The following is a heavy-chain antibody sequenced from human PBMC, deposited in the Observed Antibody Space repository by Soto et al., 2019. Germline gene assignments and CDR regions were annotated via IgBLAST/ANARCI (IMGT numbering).Heavy chain of an antibody. Sequence: SETLSLTCAVYGVSFSGYYWSWIRQPPGKGLEWIGEINHSGSTNYNPSLKSRVTISVDTSKNQFSLKLSSVTAADTAVYYCAQATYYYDSSGLLRGVYYFDYWGQGTLVTVSS. J-gene: IGHJ4*02. CDR2: INHSGST. V-gene: IGHV4-34*01. D-gene: IGHD3-22*01. CDR1: GVSFSGYY. CDR3: AQATYYYDSSGLLRGVYYFDY.